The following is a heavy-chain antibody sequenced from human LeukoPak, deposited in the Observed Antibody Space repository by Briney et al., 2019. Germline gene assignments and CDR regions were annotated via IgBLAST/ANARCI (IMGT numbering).Heavy chain of an antibody. Sequence: SETLSLTCTVSGGSISSYYWSWIRQPPGKGLEWIGYIYYSGSTNYNPSLKSRVTISVDTSKNQFSLKVSSVTAADTAVYYCAREGGPYRPLDYSGQGTLVTVAS. J-gene: IGHJ4*02. CDR1: GGSISSYY. V-gene: IGHV4-59*01. CDR3: AREGGPYRPLDY. CDR2: IYYSGST.